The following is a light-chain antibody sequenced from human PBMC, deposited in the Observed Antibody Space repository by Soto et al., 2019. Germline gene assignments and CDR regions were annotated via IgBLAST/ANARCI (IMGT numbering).Light chain of an antibody. J-gene: IGLJ1*01. CDR1: SSNIGSNT. Sequence: QSVLTQPPSASGTPGQRVTISCSGSSSNIGSNTVNWYQQLPGTAPKLLIYSNNQRPSGVPDRFSGSKSGTSASLAISGLQSEDEADYYCAAWDDSLNGVFGTGTMVTVL. V-gene: IGLV1-44*01. CDR3: AAWDDSLNGV. CDR2: SNN.